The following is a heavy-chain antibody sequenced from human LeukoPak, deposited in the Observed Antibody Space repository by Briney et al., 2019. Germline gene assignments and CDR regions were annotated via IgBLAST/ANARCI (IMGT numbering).Heavy chain of an antibody. Sequence: GRSLRLSCAAPGFTFSSYGMHWVRQAPGKGLEWVAVISYDGSNKYYADSVKGRFTISRDNSKNTLYLQMNSLRAEDTAVYYCAKDRIAVAGIFDYWGQGTLVTVSS. V-gene: IGHV3-30*18. CDR1: GFTFSSYG. CDR3: AKDRIAVAGIFDY. CDR2: ISYDGSNK. D-gene: IGHD6-19*01. J-gene: IGHJ4*02.